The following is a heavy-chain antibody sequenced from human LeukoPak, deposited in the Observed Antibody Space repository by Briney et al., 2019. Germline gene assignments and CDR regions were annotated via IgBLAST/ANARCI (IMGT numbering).Heavy chain of an antibody. Sequence: GGSLRLSCAASGFTFSSYGMIWVRQAPGKGLEWVSYISSRSETIYYADSVKGRFTVSRDNAKNSLFLQMNSLRDEDTAVYYCATDHSGDYVYALHIWGQGTMVTVSS. D-gene: IGHD4-17*01. CDR3: ATDHSGDYVYALHI. CDR1: GFTFSSYG. V-gene: IGHV3-48*02. CDR2: ISSRSETI. J-gene: IGHJ3*02.